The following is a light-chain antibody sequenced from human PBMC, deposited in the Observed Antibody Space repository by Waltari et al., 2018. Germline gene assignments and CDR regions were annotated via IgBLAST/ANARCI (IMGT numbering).Light chain of an antibody. CDR2: AAS. Sequence: DIQMTQSPSSLSASVGNRVTIPFRASQTISSYLNWYQPKPGKAPKLLIYAASSLQRGVPSRFSGSGSGTDFTLTISSLQPEDFATYYCQQSYSTPWTFGQGTKVEIK. V-gene: IGKV1-39*01. CDR3: QQSYSTPWT. J-gene: IGKJ1*01. CDR1: QTISSY.